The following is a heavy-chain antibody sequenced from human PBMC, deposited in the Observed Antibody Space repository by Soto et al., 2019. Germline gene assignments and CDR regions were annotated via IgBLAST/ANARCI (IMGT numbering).Heavy chain of an antibody. CDR1: GGTFTTSA. CDR2: IIPIFSTA. J-gene: IGHJ6*02. V-gene: IGHV1-69*12. Sequence: QVQLVQSGAEVKKPGSSVKVSCKASGGTFTTSAISWVRQAPGQGLEWMGGIIPIFSTADYAQKFQGRVTITAAESTTTAYMELSSLRSEDTAVYYCARDRPRENYGGNYYYEMDVWGQGTTVTVSS. CDR3: ARDRPRENYGGNYYYEMDV. D-gene: IGHD4-17*01.